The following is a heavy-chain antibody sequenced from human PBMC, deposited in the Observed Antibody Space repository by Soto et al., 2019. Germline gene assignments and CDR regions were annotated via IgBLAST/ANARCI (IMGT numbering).Heavy chain of an antibody. J-gene: IGHJ4*02. D-gene: IGHD3-22*01. CDR1: GGSISSSSYY. CDR2: IYYSGST. Sequence: QLQLQESGPGLVKPSETLSLTCTVSGGSISSSSYYWGWIRQPPGKGLEWIGSIYYSGSTYYNPSLKSRVTISVDTSKNQFSLKLSSVTAADTAVYYWARRGVSGKEAIVRPYFDYWGQGTLVTVSS. CDR3: ARRGVSGKEAIVRPYFDY. V-gene: IGHV4-39*01.